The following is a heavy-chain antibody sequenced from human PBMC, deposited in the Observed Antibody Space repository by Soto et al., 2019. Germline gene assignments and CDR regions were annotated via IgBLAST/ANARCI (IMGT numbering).Heavy chain of an antibody. J-gene: IGHJ3*02. D-gene: IGHD3-22*01. V-gene: IGHV3-11*05. Sequence: GGSLILSCAASGFTFSYYYMSWIRQAPGKGLEWVSYISSSSSYTNYADSVKGRFTISRDNAKNSLYLQMNSLRAEDTAVYYCARGGYYYDSSGYANDAFDIWGQGTMVT. CDR1: GFTFSYYY. CDR3: ARGGYYYDSSGYANDAFDI. CDR2: ISSSSSYT.